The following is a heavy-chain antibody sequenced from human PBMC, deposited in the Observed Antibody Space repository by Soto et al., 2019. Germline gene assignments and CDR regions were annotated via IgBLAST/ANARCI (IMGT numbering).Heavy chain of an antibody. CDR1: GFAFSSYG. V-gene: IGHV3-30*03. D-gene: IGHD5-18*01. CDR3: VSDRGYGHASVPYS. Sequence: QAQLVESGGGVVQPGRSLRLSCAASGFAFSSYGMHWVRQAPGTGLEWVAVISYDGSLQYYADSVKGRFTISRDNSKNMVLLKISSLRDEDTAVYYCVSDRGYGHASVPYSWGQGTLVSVSS. J-gene: IGHJ4*02. CDR2: ISYDGSLQ.